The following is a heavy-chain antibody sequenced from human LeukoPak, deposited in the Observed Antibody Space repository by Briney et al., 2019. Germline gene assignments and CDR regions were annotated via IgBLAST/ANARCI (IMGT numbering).Heavy chain of an antibody. CDR1: GGSISSYY. Sequence: SETLSLTCTVSGGSISSYYWSWIRQPPGKGLEWIGYVYTSGSTNYNPSLKSRVTISVDTSKNQFSLKLSSVTAADTAVYYCARHQSHDSSGYFGDAFDIWGQGTMVTVSS. V-gene: IGHV4-4*09. CDR3: ARHQSHDSSGYFGDAFDI. J-gene: IGHJ3*02. D-gene: IGHD3-22*01. CDR2: VYTSGST.